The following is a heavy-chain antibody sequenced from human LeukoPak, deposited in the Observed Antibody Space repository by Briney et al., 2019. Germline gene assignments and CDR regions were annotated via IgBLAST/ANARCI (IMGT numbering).Heavy chain of an antibody. J-gene: IGHJ5*02. V-gene: IGHV1-2*02. CDR1: GYIFTGFY. Sequence: ASVKVSWKASGYIFTGFYMHWARHAPGQWREWIGWFKPNNGDTKYAQKFHDRVTMTRDTSLTTAYMELTRLTSDDTAFYYCARNGQLLSGGNWFDPWGQGALVTVSS. D-gene: IGHD2-2*01. CDR2: FKPNNGDT. CDR3: ARNGQLLSGGNWFDP.